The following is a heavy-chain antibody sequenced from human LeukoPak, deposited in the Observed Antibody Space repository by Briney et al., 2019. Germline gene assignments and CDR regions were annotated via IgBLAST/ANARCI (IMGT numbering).Heavy chain of an antibody. CDR2: IKTDSSGT. Sequence: GGSLRLSCAASGFTFSSYAMSWIRQAPGKGLEWVSLIKTDSSGTYYADSVRGRLIVSRDNSNNMLYLQMNRLTADDTAIYYCANRGRTDVGSYYFDSWGQGTPVTVSS. V-gene: IGHV3-23*03. CDR3: ANRGRTDVGSYYFDS. D-gene: IGHD3-10*01. CDR1: GFTFSSYA. J-gene: IGHJ4*02.